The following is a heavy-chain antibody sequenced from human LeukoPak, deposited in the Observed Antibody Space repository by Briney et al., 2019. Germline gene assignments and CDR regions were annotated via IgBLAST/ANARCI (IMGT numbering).Heavy chain of an antibody. CDR2: ISYSSYYI. D-gene: IGHD3-22*01. J-gene: IGHJ3*02. CDR3: ARYQRRYDSGDFDI. Sequence: GGSLTLSCAASGFTFSSYSMIWVRQARGKGLEWLSSISYSSYYIYYVESGNGRLTISRDNAKNSQYLQMIRLKAEDTAVDYGARYQRRYDSGDFDIWGQGTMVTVSS. CDR1: GFTFSSYS. V-gene: IGHV3-21*01.